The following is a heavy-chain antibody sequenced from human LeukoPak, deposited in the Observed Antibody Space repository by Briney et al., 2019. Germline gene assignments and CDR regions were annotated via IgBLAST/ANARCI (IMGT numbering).Heavy chain of an antibody. D-gene: IGHD3-22*01. J-gene: IGHJ4*02. Sequence: SETLSLTCTVSGGSISSSSYYWGWIRQPPGKGLEWIGSISYSGSTHYNPSLKSRVTISVKTSKNQFSLKLSSVTAADTAVYYCARVTGYMIEDYFDYWGQGTLVTVSS. CDR3: ARVTGYMIEDYFDY. CDR2: ISYSGST. V-gene: IGHV4-39*07. CDR1: GGSISSSSYY.